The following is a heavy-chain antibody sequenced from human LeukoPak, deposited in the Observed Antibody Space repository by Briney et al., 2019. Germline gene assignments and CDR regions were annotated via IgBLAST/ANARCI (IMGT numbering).Heavy chain of an antibody. CDR1: GGTFSSYT. D-gene: IGHD6-13*01. J-gene: IGHJ5*02. CDR2: IIPILGIA. V-gene: IGHV1-69*04. Sequence: ASVKVSGKASGGTFSSYTISWVRQAPGQGLEWMGRIIPILGIADYAQKFQGRVTITADKSTSTAYMELSSLRSEDTAVYYCARDKPYSSSWEPNWFDPWGQGTLVTVSS. CDR3: ARDKPYSSSWEPNWFDP.